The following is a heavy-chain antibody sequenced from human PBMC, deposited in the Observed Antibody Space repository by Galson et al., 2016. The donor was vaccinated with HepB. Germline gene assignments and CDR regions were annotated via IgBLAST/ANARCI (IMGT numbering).Heavy chain of an antibody. D-gene: IGHD2-2*01. Sequence: SLRLSCAASGLTFSSYSMNWVRQAPGKGLEWVSFISSSSSTIYYADSVKGRFTISRDNAKNSLHLQMNSLRDEDTAVYYCARRDCSDNGCYAYYHYFMDVWGTGTTVTVSS. CDR1: GLTFSSYS. J-gene: IGHJ6*03. V-gene: IGHV3-48*02. CDR2: ISSSSSTI. CDR3: ARRDCSDNGCYAYYHYFMDV.